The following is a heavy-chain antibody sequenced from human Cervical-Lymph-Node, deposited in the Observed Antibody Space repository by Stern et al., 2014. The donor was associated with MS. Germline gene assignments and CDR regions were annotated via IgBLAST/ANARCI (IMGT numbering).Heavy chain of an antibody. D-gene: IGHD2-15*01. Sequence: QVQLLQPGGGVVQPGRSLRLSCAASGFTFSSYAMHWVRQAPGKGLEWVAVISYDGSNKYYADSVKGRFTISRDNSKNTLYLQMNSLRAEDTAVYYCARSGCSGGSCYFDYWGQGTLVTVSS. CDR1: GFTFSSYA. V-gene: IGHV3-30*01. CDR3: ARSGCSGGSCYFDY. J-gene: IGHJ4*02. CDR2: ISYDGSNK.